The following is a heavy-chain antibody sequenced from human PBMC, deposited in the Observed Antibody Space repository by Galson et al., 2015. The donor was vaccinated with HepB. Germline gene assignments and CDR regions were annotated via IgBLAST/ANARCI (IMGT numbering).Heavy chain of an antibody. CDR2: IWYDGSNK. J-gene: IGHJ6*02. CDR1: GFTFSSYG. CDR3: ARDSIPNYYYYYGMDV. V-gene: IGHV3-33*01. Sequence: SLRLSCAASGFTFSSYGMHWVRQAPGKGLEWVAVIWYDGSNKYYADSVKGRFTISRDNSKNTLYLQMNSLRAEDTAVYYCARDSIPNYYYYYGMDVWGQGTTVTVSS. D-gene: IGHD2-21*01.